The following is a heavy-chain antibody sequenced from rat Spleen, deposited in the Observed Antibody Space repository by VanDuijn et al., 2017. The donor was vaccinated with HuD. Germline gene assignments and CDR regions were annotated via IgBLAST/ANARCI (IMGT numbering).Heavy chain of an antibody. CDR2: INYSGST. CDR3: AWGNSFDY. J-gene: IGHJ2*01. Sequence: EVQLQESGPGLLKPSQSLSLTCSVTGYSITDNYWAWIRKFPGNRMEWIGHINYSGSTNYNPSLKSRNSITRDTSKNQVFLQLNSVTTDDTATYYCAWGNSFDYWGQGVMVTVSS. V-gene: IGHV3-1*01. CDR1: GYSITDNY.